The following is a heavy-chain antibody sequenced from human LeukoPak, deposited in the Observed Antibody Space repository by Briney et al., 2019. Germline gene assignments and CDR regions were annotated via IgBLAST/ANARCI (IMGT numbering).Heavy chain of an antibody. Sequence: ASVKVSCKASGYTFTSYGISWVRQAPGQGLEWMGWISAYNGNTNYAQKLQGRVTMTTDTSTSTAYMELRSLRSDDTAVYYCARVNRITIFGVVIPLNYFDYWGQGTLVTVSS. CDR2: ISAYNGNT. CDR1: GYTFTSYG. CDR3: ARVNRITIFGVVIPLNYFDY. J-gene: IGHJ4*02. V-gene: IGHV1-18*01. D-gene: IGHD3-3*01.